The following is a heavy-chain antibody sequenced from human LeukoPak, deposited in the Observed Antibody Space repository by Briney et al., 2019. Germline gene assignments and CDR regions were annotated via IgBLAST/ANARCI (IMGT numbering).Heavy chain of an antibody. J-gene: IGHJ4*02. V-gene: IGHV3-49*04. CDR3: SRDGGFLYYFDY. D-gene: IGHD2/OR15-2a*01. Sequence: AGGSLRLSCTASEFTFGDYALNWVRQAPGKGLEWVAFIRSKAYGGTTEYAASVKGRFTISRDDSKSIAYLQMNSLKTEDTAVYYCSRDGGFLYYFDYWGQGTLVTVSS. CDR2: IRSKAYGGTT. CDR1: EFTFGDYA.